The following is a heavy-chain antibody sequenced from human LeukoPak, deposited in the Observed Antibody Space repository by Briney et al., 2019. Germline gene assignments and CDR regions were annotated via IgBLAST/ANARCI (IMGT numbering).Heavy chain of an antibody. CDR2: VYYSGST. Sequence: PAQTLALTCAVSSCCMCRVHSSGPSNHHPSGRPAWIERVYYSGSTHYNPSINSRVTISIDVSKNHFSLKLSSVTAADAAVYYCARVGAGWSGSYYFDYWGQGTLVTVSS. V-gene: IGHV4-38-2*01. J-gene: IGHJ4*02. CDR1: SCCMCRVHS. CDR3: ARVGAGWSGSYYFDY. D-gene: IGHD1-26*01.